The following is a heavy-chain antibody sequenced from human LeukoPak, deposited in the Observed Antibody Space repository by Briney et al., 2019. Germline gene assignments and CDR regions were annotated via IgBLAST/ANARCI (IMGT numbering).Heavy chain of an antibody. V-gene: IGHV3-30*18. Sequence: GGSLRLSCAASGFTFSSYGMHWVRQAPGKGLEWVAVISYDGSNKYYADSVKGRFTISRDNSKNTLYLQMNSLRAEDTAVYYCAKVHSVYGSGCYTFDYWGQGTLVTVPS. CDR2: ISYDGSNK. D-gene: IGHD3-10*01. CDR1: GFTFSSYG. CDR3: AKVHSVYGSGCYTFDY. J-gene: IGHJ4*02.